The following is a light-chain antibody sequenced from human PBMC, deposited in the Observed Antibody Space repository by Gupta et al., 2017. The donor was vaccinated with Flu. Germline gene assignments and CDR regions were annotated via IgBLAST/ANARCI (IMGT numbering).Light chain of an antibody. CDR2: EVK. CDR3: SSYAGGNLVV. V-gene: IGLV2-8*01. J-gene: IGLJ2*01. Sequence: SSDVGHYNYVSWYQHHPGKAPKLIIYEVKKRPSGVPDRFSGSKSGNTASLTVSRLQAEDETTYYCSSYAGGNLVVSGGGTKLTVL. CDR1: SSDVGHYNY.